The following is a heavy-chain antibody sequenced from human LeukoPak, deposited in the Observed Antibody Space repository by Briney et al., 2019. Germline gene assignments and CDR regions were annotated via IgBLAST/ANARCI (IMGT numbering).Heavy chain of an antibody. CDR3: ARGNEQLINPFDY. D-gene: IGHD6-13*01. Sequence: ASVKVSCKASGYTFTSYDINWVRQATGQGLEWMGGIIPIFGTANYAQKFQGRVTITADKSTSTAYMELSSLRSEDTAVYYCARGNEQLINPFDYWGQGTLVTVSS. CDR1: GYTFTSYD. V-gene: IGHV1-69*06. CDR2: IIPIFGTA. J-gene: IGHJ4*02.